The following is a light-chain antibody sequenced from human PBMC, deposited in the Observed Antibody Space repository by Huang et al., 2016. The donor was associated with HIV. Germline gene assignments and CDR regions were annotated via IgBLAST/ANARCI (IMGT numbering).Light chain of an antibody. Sequence: EIVMTQSPATLSVSAGERATLSCTASQSVSSSLAWHQQKPGQAPRLLIYGASTRATGIPARFSGRGSGTEFTLTISSLQSEDFAVYYCQQYYNWPLTFGGGTKVEIK. J-gene: IGKJ4*01. CDR3: QQYYNWPLT. CDR2: GAS. V-gene: IGKV3-15*01. CDR1: QSVSSS.